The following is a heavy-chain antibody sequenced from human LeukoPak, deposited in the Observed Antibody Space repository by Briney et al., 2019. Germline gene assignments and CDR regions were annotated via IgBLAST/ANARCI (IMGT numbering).Heavy chain of an antibody. J-gene: IGHJ4*02. Sequence: GGFLRLSCTVSGFTFSSYAMSWVRQAPGKGLEWVSSIGGSDSNTHYADSVKGRFTISRDNSKNTLYLQMNSLRDEDTAVYYCASRRGFDDWGQGTLVTVSS. CDR1: GFTFSSYA. CDR3: ASRRGFDD. CDR2: IGGSDSNT. D-gene: IGHD3-10*01. V-gene: IGHV3-23*01.